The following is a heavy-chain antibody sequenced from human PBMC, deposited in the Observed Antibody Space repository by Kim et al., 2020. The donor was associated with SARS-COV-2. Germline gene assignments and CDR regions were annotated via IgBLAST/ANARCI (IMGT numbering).Heavy chain of an antibody. D-gene: IGHD6-13*01. CDR3: ARHGTAAGRRIDY. CDR2: IFYSGTT. Sequence: SETLSLTCTVSGGSISSYYWSWIRQPPGKEPEWIGYIFYSGTTKYNPSLKSRVTISVDTSKNQFSLNLTSVTAADTAIYYCARHGTAAGRRIDYWGQGTLVTVSS. J-gene: IGHJ4*02. CDR1: GGSISSYY. V-gene: IGHV4-59*08.